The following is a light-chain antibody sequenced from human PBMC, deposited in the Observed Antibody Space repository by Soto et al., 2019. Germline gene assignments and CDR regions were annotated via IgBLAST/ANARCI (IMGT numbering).Light chain of an antibody. V-gene: IGKV1-33*01. CDR1: HDISNS. CDR3: QQNDDLPIT. J-gene: IGKJ5*01. CDR2: DAS. Sequence: DIQMTQSPSSLSASLGDRVSITCQASHDISNSLNWYQQRPGKPPKLLIYDASYLEPGVPSRFSGSGSGTHFTFTISSLQPEDGATYYCQQNDDLPITFGQGTPLEI.